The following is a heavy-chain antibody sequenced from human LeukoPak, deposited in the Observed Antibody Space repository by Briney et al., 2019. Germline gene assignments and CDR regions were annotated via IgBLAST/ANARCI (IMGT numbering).Heavy chain of an antibody. Sequence: PGGSLRLSCAASGFTFSSYAMHWVRQAPGKGLEWVAVISYDGSNEYYADSVKGRFTISRDNSKNTVYLQMNSLRAEDTAVYYCARHYGGFDYWGQGTLVTVSS. J-gene: IGHJ4*02. CDR3: ARHYGGFDY. D-gene: IGHD4-23*01. V-gene: IGHV3-30*14. CDR1: GFTFSSYA. CDR2: ISYDGSNE.